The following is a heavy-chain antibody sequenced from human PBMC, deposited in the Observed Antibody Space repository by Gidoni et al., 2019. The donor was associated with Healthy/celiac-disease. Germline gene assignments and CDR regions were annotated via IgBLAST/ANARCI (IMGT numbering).Heavy chain of an antibody. CDR1: GYSFTSYW. CDR3: ARLDFSSGWYWFDP. CDR2: IYPGDSDT. V-gene: IGHV5-51*03. J-gene: IGHJ5*02. Sequence: EVQLSQSGAEVTKPGESLKISCTGSGYSFTSYWFGWVRQMPGKGLEWMGIIYPGDSDTRYSPSCQGQVTISADKSISTAYLQWSSLKASDTAMYYCARLDFSSGWYWFDPWGQGTLVTVSS. D-gene: IGHD6-19*01.